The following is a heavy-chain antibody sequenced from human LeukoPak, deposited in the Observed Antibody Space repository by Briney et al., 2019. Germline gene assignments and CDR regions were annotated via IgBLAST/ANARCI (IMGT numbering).Heavy chain of an antibody. CDR2: VSPKTGDR. CDR1: GYSFSNFH. D-gene: IGHD2-15*01. Sequence: ASVKVSCKASGYSFSNFHINWVRQASGQGLEWIGWVSPKTGDRGYALKFQGRVTMTSDTSETTVYMEVRSLTSEDTAVYYCAKVASKLGYCSGGSCYSVDYWGQGTLVTVSS. J-gene: IGHJ4*02. V-gene: IGHV1-8*01. CDR3: AKVASKLGYCSGGSCYSVDY.